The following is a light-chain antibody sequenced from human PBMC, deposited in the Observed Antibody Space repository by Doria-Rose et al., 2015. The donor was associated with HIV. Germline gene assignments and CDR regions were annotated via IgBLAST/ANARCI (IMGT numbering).Light chain of an antibody. CDR1: QSVISSS. V-gene: IGKV3-20*01. J-gene: IGKJ2*01. Sequence: EIVLTQSPGTLSLSPGERATLSCSASQSVISSSLAWHQQKPGQAPRLLIYGASNRATGIPDRFSGSGSGTDFTLTISRLEPEDFAVYYCQQYDNSPPYTFGQGTKLVIK. CDR2: GAS. CDR3: QQYDNSPPYT.